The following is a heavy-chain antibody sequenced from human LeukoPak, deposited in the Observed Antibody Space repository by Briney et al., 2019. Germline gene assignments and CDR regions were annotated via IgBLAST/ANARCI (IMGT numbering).Heavy chain of an antibody. CDR2: ISSSSSYI. D-gene: IGHD2-2*01. J-gene: IGHJ4*02. CDR3: ARVATSGHDY. V-gene: IGHV3-21*01. CDR1: GFTFSSYS. Sequence: GGSLRLSCAASGFTFSSYSMNWVRQAPGKGLEWVSSISSSSSYIYYADSVKGRFNISRDNAKNSLYLQMNSLRAEDTAVYYCARVATSGHDYWGQGTLVTVSS.